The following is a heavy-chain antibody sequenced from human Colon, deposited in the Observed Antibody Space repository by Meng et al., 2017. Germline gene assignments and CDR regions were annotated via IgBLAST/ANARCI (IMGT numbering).Heavy chain of an antibody. V-gene: IGHV2-5*02. J-gene: IGHJ4*02. Sequence: QIALKESGPTLVKPTQTLTLTCRISGFALSGVTVAWIRQPPGKALECLAVIYWDDDKRYRPSLESRLTITKDTSKNQVVLTMTNVDPVDTATYYCARARELWGRPLPSPFDYWGPGTLVTVSS. CDR2: IYWDDDK. CDR3: ARARELWGRPLPSPFDY. CDR1: GFALSGVT. D-gene: IGHD7-27*01.